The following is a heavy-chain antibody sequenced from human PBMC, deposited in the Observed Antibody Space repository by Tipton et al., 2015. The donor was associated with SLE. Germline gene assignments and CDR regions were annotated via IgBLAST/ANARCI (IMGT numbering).Heavy chain of an antibody. CDR2: IHYSGNT. J-gene: IGHJ4*02. V-gene: IGHV4-39*07. D-gene: IGHD6-19*01. CDR1: GGSISSSAYY. Sequence: TLSLTCTVSGGSISSSAYYWGWIRQPPGKGLEWIGNIHYSGNTYYNPSLKSRVTGPLDTSKNQFSLKLSSVTAADTAVFYCARVAGHSSGWYGWVDYWGQGTLVTVSS. CDR3: ARVAGHSSGWYGWVDY.